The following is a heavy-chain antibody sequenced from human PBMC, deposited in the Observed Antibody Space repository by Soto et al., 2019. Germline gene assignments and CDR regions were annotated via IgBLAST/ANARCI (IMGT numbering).Heavy chain of an antibody. D-gene: IGHD1-1*01. CDR2: INGGNGNT. CDR3: GRGKGMEENYYYNGMDV. J-gene: IGHJ6*02. V-gene: IGHV1-3*01. CDR1: GYSFTSYA. Sequence: ASVKVSCKASGYSFTSYAMHWVRQAPGQRLEWMAWINGGNGNTKYSQKFQDRVTITSDTSASIAYMALSSLRSEDTAVYYCGRGKGMEENYYYNGMDVWGQGTTVTVSS.